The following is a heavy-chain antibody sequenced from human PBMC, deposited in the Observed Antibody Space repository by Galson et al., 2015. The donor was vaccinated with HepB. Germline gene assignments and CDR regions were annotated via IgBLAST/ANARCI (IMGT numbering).Heavy chain of an antibody. CDR2: ISSSSIYI. Sequence: SLRLSCAASGFSFSSYSMNWVRQAPGKGLEWVSAISSSSIYIYQADSVKGRFTTSRDNAKNSLYLQMNSLRAEDTAVYYCARGKYDSATDFYFDYWGQGTLVTVSS. J-gene: IGHJ4*02. V-gene: IGHV3-21*01. CDR1: GFSFSSYS. D-gene: IGHD3-22*01. CDR3: ARGKYDSATDFYFDY.